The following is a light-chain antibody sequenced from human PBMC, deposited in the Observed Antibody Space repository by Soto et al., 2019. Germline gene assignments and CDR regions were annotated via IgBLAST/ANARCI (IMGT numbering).Light chain of an antibody. Sequence: DMHVTQSPSTLSASVGDRVTITCRASQSISTWLAWYQQKPGKAPNLLIYDASSLESGVPSRFSGSRSGTEFTLTISSLQPDDFATYYCQQDLRPPLTFGPGTKVDIK. V-gene: IGKV1-5*01. CDR3: QQDLRPPLT. CDR1: QSISTW. J-gene: IGKJ3*01. CDR2: DAS.